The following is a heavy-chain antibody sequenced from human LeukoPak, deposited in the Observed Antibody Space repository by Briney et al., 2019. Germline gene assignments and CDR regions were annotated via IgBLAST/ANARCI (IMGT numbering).Heavy chain of an antibody. CDR1: GFTFSNAW. D-gene: IGHD1-14*01. J-gene: IGHJ4*02. CDR2: IKSKTDGGTT. CDR3: ARTTSRPPYYFDF. V-gene: IGHV3-15*01. Sequence: GGSLRLSCAASGFTFSNAWMSWVRQAPGKGLEWVGRIKSKTDGGTTDYAAPVKGRFTISRDNSKNTLYLQMNSLRPEDTAVYYCARTTSRPPYYFDFWGQGTLVTVSS.